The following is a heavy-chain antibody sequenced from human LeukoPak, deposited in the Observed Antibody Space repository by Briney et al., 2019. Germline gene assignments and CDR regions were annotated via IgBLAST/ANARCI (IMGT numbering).Heavy chain of an antibody. Sequence: PVGSLRLSCAASGFTFSSYGMHWVRQAPGKGLEWVAVIWYDGSNKYYADSVKGRFTISRDNSKNTLYLQMNSLRAEDTAVYYCARPTDYYDSSGYPDYWGQGTLVTVSS. J-gene: IGHJ4*02. D-gene: IGHD3-22*01. CDR3: ARPTDYYDSSGYPDY. CDR2: IWYDGSNK. CDR1: GFTFSSYG. V-gene: IGHV3-33*01.